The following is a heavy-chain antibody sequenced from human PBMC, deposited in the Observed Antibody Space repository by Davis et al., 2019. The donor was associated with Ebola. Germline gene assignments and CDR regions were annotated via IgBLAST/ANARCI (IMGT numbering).Heavy chain of an antibody. J-gene: IGHJ4*02. Sequence: MPSETLSLTCTVSGGSISSSSYYWGWIRQPPGKGLEWIVSIYYSGSTYYNPSLKSRVTIAVNTSKNQFSLKLSTVTAADTAVYYCARHGIRGDEIVVVPAAIEGWGQGTLVTVSS. V-gene: IGHV4-39*01. CDR3: ARHGIRGDEIVVVPAAIEG. CDR1: GGSISSSSYY. D-gene: IGHD2-2*02. CDR2: IYYSGST.